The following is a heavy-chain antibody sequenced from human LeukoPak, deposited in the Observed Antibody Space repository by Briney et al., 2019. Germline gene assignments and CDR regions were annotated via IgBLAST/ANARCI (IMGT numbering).Heavy chain of an antibody. Sequence: GGSLRLSCVASGFTFSSYAMSWVRQAPGKGLEWVSGISGSGGSTYYADSVKGRFTISRDNSKNTLYLQMNSLRAEDTAVYYCARDKVMYYYGSGSYDYWGQGTLVTVSS. V-gene: IGHV3-23*01. CDR2: ISGSGGST. CDR1: GFTFSSYA. CDR3: ARDKVMYYYGSGSYDY. D-gene: IGHD3-10*01. J-gene: IGHJ4*02.